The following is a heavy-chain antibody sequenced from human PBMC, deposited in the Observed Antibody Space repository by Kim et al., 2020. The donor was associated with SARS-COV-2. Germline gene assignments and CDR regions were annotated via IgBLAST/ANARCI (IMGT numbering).Heavy chain of an antibody. J-gene: IGHJ4*02. D-gene: IGHD5-18*01. Sequence: SETLSLTCTVSGGSISSYYWSWIRQPPGKGLEWIGYIYYSGSTNYNPSLKSRVTISVDTSKNQFSLKLSSVTAADTAVYYCARSSPRGYLSGLIDYWGQGTLVTVSS. CDR3: ARSSPRGYLSGLIDY. CDR2: IYYSGST. V-gene: IGHV4-59*13. CDR1: GGSISSYY.